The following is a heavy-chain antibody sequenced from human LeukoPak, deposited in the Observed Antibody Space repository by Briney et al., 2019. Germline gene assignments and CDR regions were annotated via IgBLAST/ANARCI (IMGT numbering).Heavy chain of an antibody. CDR1: GGSITGSYY. V-gene: IGHV4-39*01. CDR3: ARRDNEYVFDF. J-gene: IGHJ4*02. CDR2: VFYSGGS. D-gene: IGHD3-16*01. Sequence: SETLSLTCTVSGGSITGSYYWGWIRQTPGERLEWIGSVFYSGGSYYNPSLKSRVTISVDTSKNQFSLKLSSVTAADTAVYYCARRDNEYVFDFWGQGTLVTVSS.